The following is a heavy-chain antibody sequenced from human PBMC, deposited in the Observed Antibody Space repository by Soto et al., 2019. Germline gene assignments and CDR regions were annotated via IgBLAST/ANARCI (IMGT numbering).Heavy chain of an antibody. V-gene: IGHV4-59*01. CDR1: GASISSYY. CDR3: ARVPFVVYFDWHDP. CDR2: MHHTQGT. Sequence: SETLSLTCSVSGASISSYYWTWIRQPPGGGLEWIGYMHHTQGTNDNPSLRGRVHMSIDTSMNQFSLRLTSVTAADTAVYYCARVPFVVYFDWHDPWGHGTLVTVSS. J-gene: IGHJ5*02. D-gene: IGHD3-9*01.